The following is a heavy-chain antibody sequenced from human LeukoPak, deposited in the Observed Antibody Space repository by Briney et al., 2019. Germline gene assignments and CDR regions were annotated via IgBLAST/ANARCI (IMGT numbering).Heavy chain of an antibody. Sequence: ASEKVSCKASGYTFPDYYIHWVRQAPGQGLEWIGFLYPNSGGTHYAQKFQGRVTETRDTSINTVYMEMIRLRSDDTAVYYCARKGRIYGDYDYWGRGTLVTVSS. CDR1: GYTFPDYY. D-gene: IGHD4-17*01. CDR2: LYPNSGGT. V-gene: IGHV1-2*02. CDR3: ARKGRIYGDYDY. J-gene: IGHJ4*02.